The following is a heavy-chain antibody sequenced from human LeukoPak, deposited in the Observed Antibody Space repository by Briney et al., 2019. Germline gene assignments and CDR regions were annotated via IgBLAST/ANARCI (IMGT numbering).Heavy chain of an antibody. CDR1: GFTFSSYW. CDR2: IKQDGSEK. D-gene: IGHD3-22*01. V-gene: IGHV3-7*03. Sequence: GGSLRLSCAASGFTFSSYWMSWVRQAPGKGLEWVANIKQDGSEKYYVDSVKGRFTIPRDNAKNSLYLQMNSLRAEDTAVYYCARDSVNYYDSSGYSGGLDYWGQGTLVTVSS. J-gene: IGHJ4*02. CDR3: ARDSVNYYDSSGYSGGLDY.